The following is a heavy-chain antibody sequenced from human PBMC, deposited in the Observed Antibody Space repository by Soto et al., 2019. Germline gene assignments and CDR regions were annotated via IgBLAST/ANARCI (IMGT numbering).Heavy chain of an antibody. CDR2: IYYSGST. CDR3: ARNASSITEYFESGNVFGGGFDH. Sequence: SETLSLTCTVSGGSISSYYWSWIRQPPGKGLEWIGYIYYSGSTNYNPSLKSRVTISVDTSKNQFSLRLNSVTAADTAVYYCARNASSITEYFESGNVFGGGFDHWGQGTLVTVSS. V-gene: IGHV4-59*08. D-gene: IGHD3-9*01. CDR1: GGSISSYY. J-gene: IGHJ4*02.